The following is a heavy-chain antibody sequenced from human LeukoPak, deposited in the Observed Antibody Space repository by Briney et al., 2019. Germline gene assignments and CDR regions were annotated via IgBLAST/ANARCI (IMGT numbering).Heavy chain of an antibody. J-gene: IGHJ4*02. CDR1: GFTFSSYA. CDR3: AKDRVSPSGYFDY. CDR2: ISGSGGST. Sequence: GGSLRLSCAASGFTFSSYAMSWVRQAPGKGLEWVSAISGSGGSTYYADSVEGRFTISRDNSKNTLYLQMNSLRAEDTAVYYCAKDRVSPSGYFDYWGQGTLVTVSS. D-gene: IGHD3-10*01. V-gene: IGHV3-23*01.